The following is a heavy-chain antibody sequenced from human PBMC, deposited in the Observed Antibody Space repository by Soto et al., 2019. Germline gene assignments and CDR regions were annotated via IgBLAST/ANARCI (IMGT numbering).Heavy chain of an antibody. J-gene: IGHJ4*02. Sequence: GALRLSCTASGFTFGDYAMSWFRQAPGKGLEWVGFIRSKAYGGTTEYAASVKGRFTISRDDSKSIAYLQMNSLKTEDTAVYYCTRAGYDFWSGIWGQGTLVTVSS. V-gene: IGHV3-49*03. CDR1: GFTFGDYA. CDR3: TRAGYDFWSGI. CDR2: IRSKAYGGTT. D-gene: IGHD3-3*01.